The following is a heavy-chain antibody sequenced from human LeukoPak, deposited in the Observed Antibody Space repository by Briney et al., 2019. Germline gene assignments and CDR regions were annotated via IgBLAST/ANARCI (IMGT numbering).Heavy chain of an antibody. V-gene: IGHV5-51*01. D-gene: IGHD2-2*01. J-gene: IGHJ3*01. Sequence: GESLKISFKGSGYSFTCYWIGWVRPMPGKGLEWMGIIYPGDSDTRYSPSFQGQVTISADKSISTAYLQWSSLKASDTAMYYCAIREPYCSSTSCYLGAFDVWGQGTMVTVSS. CDR1: GYSFTCYW. CDR3: AIREPYCSSTSCYLGAFDV. CDR2: IYPGDSDT.